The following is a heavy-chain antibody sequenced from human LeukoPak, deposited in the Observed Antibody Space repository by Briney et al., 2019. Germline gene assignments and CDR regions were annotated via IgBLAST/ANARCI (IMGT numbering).Heavy chain of an antibody. CDR2: LTGSGST. CDR1: GFAFSSFA. V-gene: IGHV3-23*01. J-gene: IGHJ2*01. D-gene: IGHD6-25*01. CDR3: TRDLGLRRMI. Sequence: GGSLRLSCVASGFAFSSFAMSWVRQAPGKGLEWVSGLTGSGSTYHADSVKGRFTISRDNARESLSLQMNSLRVEDTAVYYCTRDLGLRRMIWGRGTLVIVSS.